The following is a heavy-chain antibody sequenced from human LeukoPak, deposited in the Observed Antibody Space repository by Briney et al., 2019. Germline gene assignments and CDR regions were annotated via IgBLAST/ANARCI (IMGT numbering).Heavy chain of an antibody. V-gene: IGHV5-51*01. CDR2: IYPGDSDT. CDR3: ARRPTAAAGRRDWFDP. CDR1: GYSFTSYW. D-gene: IGHD6-13*01. Sequence: RGESLKISCKGSGYSFTSYWIGWVRQMPGKGLEWMGIIYPGDSDTRYSPSFQGQVTISADKSISTAYLQWSSLKASDTALYYCARRPTAAAGRRDWFDPWGQGTLVTVSS. J-gene: IGHJ5*02.